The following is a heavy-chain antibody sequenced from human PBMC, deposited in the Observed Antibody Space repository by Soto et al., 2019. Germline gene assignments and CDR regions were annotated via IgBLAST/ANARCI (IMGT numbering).Heavy chain of an antibody. CDR2: TYFRCKWQY. J-gene: IGHJ5*02. Sequence: SQTLSLTCAISGDSVSSNSAAWNWIRQSPSRGLEWLGRTYFRCKWQYGYAVSVRSRITIKADTSKNQFSLQLNSVTPEDTAVYYCARSEQWLTTWGQGTLVTVSS. V-gene: IGHV6-1*01. CDR1: GDSVSSNSAA. D-gene: IGHD6-19*01. CDR3: ARSEQWLTT.